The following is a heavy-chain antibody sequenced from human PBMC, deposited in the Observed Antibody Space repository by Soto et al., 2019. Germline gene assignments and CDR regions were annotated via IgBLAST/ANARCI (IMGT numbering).Heavy chain of an antibody. CDR1: GGSISSGGYS. V-gene: IGHV4-30-2*01. J-gene: IGHJ3*02. CDR3: ARGMDTTDAFDI. CDR2: XXHXGXT. D-gene: IGHD5-18*01. Sequence: SETLSLTCTVSGGSISSGGYSWSWIRQPQGKGLXWXGXXXHXGXTXYXXXXKSRVTISVDRSKNQFSLKLSSVTAADTAVYYCARGMDTTDAFDIWGQGTMVTVSS.